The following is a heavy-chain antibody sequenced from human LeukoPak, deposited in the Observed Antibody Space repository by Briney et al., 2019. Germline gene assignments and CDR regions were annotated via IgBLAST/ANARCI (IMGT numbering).Heavy chain of an antibody. CDR2: INHSGST. CDR1: GGSFSGYY. J-gene: IGHJ4*02. V-gene: IGHV4-34*01. D-gene: IGHD3-22*01. CDR3: ARVGYYYDSSGYQDY. Sequence: PSETLSLTCAVYGGSFSGYYWSWIRQPPGKGLERIGEINHSGSTNYNPSLKSRVTISVDTSKNQFSLKLSSVTAADTAVYYCARVGYYYDSSGYQDYWGQGTLVTVSS.